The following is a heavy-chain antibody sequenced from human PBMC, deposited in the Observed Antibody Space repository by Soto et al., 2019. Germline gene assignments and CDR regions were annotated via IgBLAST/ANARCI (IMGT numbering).Heavy chain of an antibody. CDR1: GGSFSGYY. Sequence: SETLSLTCAVYGGSFSGYYWSWIRQPPGKGLEWIGEINHSGSTNYNPSLKSRVTISVDTSKNQFSLKLSSVTAADTAVYYCARAAPRYCSGGSCYSGRDYWRQGTLVTVSS. CDR3: ARAAPRYCSGGSCYSGRDY. CDR2: INHSGST. J-gene: IGHJ4*02. D-gene: IGHD2-15*01. V-gene: IGHV4-34*01.